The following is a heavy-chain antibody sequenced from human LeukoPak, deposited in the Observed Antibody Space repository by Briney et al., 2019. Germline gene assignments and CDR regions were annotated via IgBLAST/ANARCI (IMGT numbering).Heavy chain of an antibody. D-gene: IGHD5-12*01. Sequence: SETLSLTCTVSGYSISSGYYWGWIRQPPGKGLEWIGSIYYSGSTYYNPSLKSRVTISVDTSKNQFSLKLSSVTAADTAVYYCARRGYSGYVTFDYWGQGTLVTVSS. CDR3: ARRGYSGYVTFDY. CDR2: IYYSGST. V-gene: IGHV4-38-2*02. J-gene: IGHJ4*02. CDR1: GYSISSGYY.